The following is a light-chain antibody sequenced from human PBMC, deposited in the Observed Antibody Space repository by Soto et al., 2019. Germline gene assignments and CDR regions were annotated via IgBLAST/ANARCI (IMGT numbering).Light chain of an antibody. J-gene: IGLJ3*02. CDR1: SSDVGGYNY. V-gene: IGLV2-8*01. CDR2: DVT. CDR3: SSYAGSNNWV. Sequence: QSVLTQPPSASGSPGQSVTISCTGTSSDVGGYNYVSRYQQHPGKAPKLMIYDVTKRPSGVPDRFSGSKSGSTASLTVSGLQAEDEADYYCSSYAGSNNWVFGGGTKLTVL.